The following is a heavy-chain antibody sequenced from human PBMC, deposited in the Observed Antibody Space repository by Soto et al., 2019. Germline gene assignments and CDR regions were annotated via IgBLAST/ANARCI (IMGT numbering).Heavy chain of an antibody. V-gene: IGHV4-59*08. CDR2: IYYSGST. Sequence: SETLSLTCTVSGGSISSYYWSWIRQPPGKGLEWIGYIYYSGSTNYNPSLKSRVTISVDTSKNQFSLKLSSVTAADTAAYYCATHASSVQQLLTSYYYYYYMDVWGKGTTVTVSS. J-gene: IGHJ6*03. CDR1: GGSISSYY. CDR3: ATHASSVQQLLTSYYYYYYMDV. D-gene: IGHD6-13*01.